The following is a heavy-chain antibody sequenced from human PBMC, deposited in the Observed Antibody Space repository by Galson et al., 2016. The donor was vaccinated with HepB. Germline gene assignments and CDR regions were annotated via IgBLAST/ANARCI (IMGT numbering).Heavy chain of an antibody. J-gene: IGHJ5*02. Sequence: ETLSLTCTVSGGSMSSSSYYWGWIRQPPGKGLEWIGSIYYSGSTYYNPSLKSRVTISVDTSKNQFSLKLTSATPADTAVYYCARDHGYSGWFDPWGQGTLVAVSS. CDR3: ARDHGYSGWFDP. CDR1: GGSMSSSSYY. D-gene: IGHD5-18*01. V-gene: IGHV4-39*07. CDR2: IYYSGST.